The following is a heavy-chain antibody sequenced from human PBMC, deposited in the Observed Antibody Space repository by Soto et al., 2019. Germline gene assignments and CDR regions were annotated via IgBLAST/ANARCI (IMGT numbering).Heavy chain of an antibody. J-gene: IGHJ6*02. CDR3: AKDLDYSPASDYYYGMDV. D-gene: IGHD4-4*01. CDR1: GFTFSSYA. Sequence: GGSLRLSCAASGFTFSSYAMSWVRQAPGKGLEWVSAIGGSGGSTYYADSVKGRFTISRDNSKNTLYLQMNSLRAEDTAVYYCAKDLDYSPASDYYYGMDVWGQGTTVTVSS. CDR2: IGGSGGST. V-gene: IGHV3-23*01.